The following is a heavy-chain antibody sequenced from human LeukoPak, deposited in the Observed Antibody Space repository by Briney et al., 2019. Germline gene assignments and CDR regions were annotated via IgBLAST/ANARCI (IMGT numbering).Heavy chain of an antibody. CDR1: GFTFSSYE. Sequence: GGSLRLSCVASGFTFSSYEMNWVRQAPGKGLEWVSYISSSGSTIYYADSVKGRFTISRDNAKNSLYLQMNSLRAEDTAMYYCARDGWFGDYNWFDPWGQGTLVTVSS. D-gene: IGHD3-10*01. CDR2: ISSSGSTI. V-gene: IGHV3-48*03. J-gene: IGHJ5*02. CDR3: ARDGWFGDYNWFDP.